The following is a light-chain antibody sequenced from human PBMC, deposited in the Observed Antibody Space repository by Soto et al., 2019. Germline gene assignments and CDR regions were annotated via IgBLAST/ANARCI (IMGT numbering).Light chain of an antibody. J-gene: IGLJ1*01. CDR2: EVN. CDR3: SSYAGSSNV. Sequence: QSALTQPPSASGSPVQSVAISCTGTSSDVGGYNYVSWYQQHPGKAPKLMIYEVNKRPSGVPDRLSGSKSGNTASLTVSGLQAEDEADYYCSSYAGSSNVFGTGTKVTVL. CDR1: SSDVGGYNY. V-gene: IGLV2-8*01.